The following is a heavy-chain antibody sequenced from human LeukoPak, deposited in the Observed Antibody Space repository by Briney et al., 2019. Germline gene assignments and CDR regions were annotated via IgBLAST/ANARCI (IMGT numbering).Heavy chain of an antibody. D-gene: IGHD6-13*01. CDR2: INPISGGT. J-gene: IGHJ6*02. CDR1: GYTFTGYY. CDR3: ARGLYSLYGMDV. Sequence: ASVKVSCKASGYTFTGYYMHGVRQAPGQGLEWMGWINPISGGTNYAQKFQGRVTMTRDTSISTAYMELSRLRSDDTAVYYCARGLYSLYGMDVWGQGTTVTVSS. V-gene: IGHV1-2*02.